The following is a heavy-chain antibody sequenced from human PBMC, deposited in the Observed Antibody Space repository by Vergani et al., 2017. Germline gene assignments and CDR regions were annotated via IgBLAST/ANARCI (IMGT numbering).Heavy chain of an antibody. CDR3: AKARDPNCKGGNCYSYYYGLDL. CDR2: ISGSGGNT. Sequence: EVQLLESGGNLIQPGGSLRLSCGASGFTFSSYAMTWVRLAPGKGLQWVSAISGSGGNTFYTDSVKGRFTISRDNSKDTLYLQMNSLIVEDTAIYYCAKARDPNCKGGNCYSYYYGLDLWGQGTTVTVSS. V-gene: IGHV3-23*01. J-gene: IGHJ6*02. CDR1: GFTFSSYA. D-gene: IGHD2-21*01.